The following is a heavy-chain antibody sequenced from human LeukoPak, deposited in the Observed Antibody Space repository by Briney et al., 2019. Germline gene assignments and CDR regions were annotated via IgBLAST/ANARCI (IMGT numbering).Heavy chain of an antibody. CDR2: ISSSGSTI. V-gene: IGHV3-48*03. Sequence: PGGSLRLSCAASGFSFSNYEMNWVRQAPGKGLEWVSYISSSGSTIYYADSVKGRFTISRDNAKNSLYLQMNSLRAEDTAVYYCARGLWGLELLYFDYWGQGTLVTVSS. CDR1: GFSFSNYE. D-gene: IGHD1-26*01. J-gene: IGHJ4*02. CDR3: ARGLWGLELLYFDY.